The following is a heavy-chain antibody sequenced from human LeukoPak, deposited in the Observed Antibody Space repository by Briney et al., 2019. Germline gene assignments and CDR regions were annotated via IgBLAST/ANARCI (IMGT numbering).Heavy chain of an antibody. CDR3: ATAGNWNDSDYYYYYGMDV. D-gene: IGHD1-1*01. Sequence: SQTLSLTCAVYGGSFSGYYWSWIRQPPGKGLEWIGEINHSGSTNYDPSLKSRVTISVDTSKNQFSLKLSSVTAADTAVYYCATAGNWNDSDYYYYYGMDVWGQGTTVTVSS. CDR2: INHSGST. J-gene: IGHJ6*02. V-gene: IGHV4-34*01. CDR1: GGSFSGYY.